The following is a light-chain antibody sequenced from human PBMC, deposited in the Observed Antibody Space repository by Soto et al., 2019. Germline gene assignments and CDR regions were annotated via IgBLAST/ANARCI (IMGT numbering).Light chain of an antibody. CDR2: DAS. CDR3: QQYKT. V-gene: IGKV3-11*01. Sequence: LTKSPATLSLSPGERATLSCRASQSVSSYLGGYQQKPGQAPRLLIYDASNRATGIPARFSASGSRTDFTLAIGRLELEDSEVYYSQQYKTFGQGTKVDIK. J-gene: IGKJ1*01. CDR1: QSVSSY.